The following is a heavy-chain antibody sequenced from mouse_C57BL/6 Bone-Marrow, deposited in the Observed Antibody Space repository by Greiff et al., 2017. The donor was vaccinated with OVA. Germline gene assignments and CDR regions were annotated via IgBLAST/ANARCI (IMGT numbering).Heavy chain of an antibody. CDR3: ARHGAPYWYFDV. J-gene: IGHJ1*03. Sequence: EVKLMESGGDLVKPGGSLKLSCAASGFTFSSYGMSWVRQTPDKRLEWVATISSGGSYTYYPDSVKGRFTISRDNAKNTLYLQMSSLKSEDTAMYYCARHGAPYWYFDVWGKGTTVTVSS. CDR1: GFTFSSYG. CDR2: ISSGGSYT. V-gene: IGHV5-6*01.